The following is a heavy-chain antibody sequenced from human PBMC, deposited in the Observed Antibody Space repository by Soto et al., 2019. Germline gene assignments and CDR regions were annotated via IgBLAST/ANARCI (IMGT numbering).Heavy chain of an antibody. D-gene: IGHD3-22*01. CDR3: ARDRDYYDSSGYSFDP. V-gene: IGHV1-69*06. J-gene: IGHJ5*02. CDR1: GGTFSSYA. CDR2: IIPIFGTA. Sequence: QVQLVQSGAEVKRPGSSVKVSCKASGGTFSSYAISWVRQAPGQGLEWMGGIIPIFGTANYAQKFQGRVTITADKSTSTAYMELSSLRSEDTAVYYCARDRDYYDSSGYSFDPWGQGTLVTVSS.